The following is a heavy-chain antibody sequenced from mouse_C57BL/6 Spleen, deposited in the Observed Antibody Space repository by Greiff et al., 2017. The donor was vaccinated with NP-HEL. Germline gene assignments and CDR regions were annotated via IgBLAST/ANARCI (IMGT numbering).Heavy chain of an antibody. CDR1: GFTFSDYY. D-gene: IGHD2-3*01. V-gene: IGHV5-16*01. J-gene: IGHJ4*01. CDR3: ARDGDGYYAMDY. Sequence: EVQLVESEGGLVQPGSSMKLSCTASGFTFSDYYMAWVRQVPEKGLEWVANINYDGSSTYYLDSLKGRFIISRDNAKNILYLQMSSLKSEDTATYFCARDGDGYYAMDYWGQGTSVTVSS. CDR2: INYDGSST.